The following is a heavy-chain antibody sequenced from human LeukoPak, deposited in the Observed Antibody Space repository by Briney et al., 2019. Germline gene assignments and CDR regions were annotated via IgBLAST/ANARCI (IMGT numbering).Heavy chain of an antibody. Sequence: SETLSLTCTVSGGSISSYYWSWIRQPPGKGLEWIGYIYYSGSTNYNPSLKSRVTISVDTSKNQFSLKLSSVTAADTAVYYCARGRLLWFGELFPDAFDIWGQGTMVTVSS. D-gene: IGHD3-10*01. V-gene: IGHV4-59*01. CDR3: ARGRLLWFGELFPDAFDI. J-gene: IGHJ3*02. CDR2: IYYSGST. CDR1: GGSISSYY.